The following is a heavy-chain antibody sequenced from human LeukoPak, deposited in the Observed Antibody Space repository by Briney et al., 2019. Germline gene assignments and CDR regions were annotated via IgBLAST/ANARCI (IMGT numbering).Heavy chain of an antibody. CDR3: ARDDFSTYPGLNYFDY. D-gene: IGHD4-11*01. V-gene: IGHV1-3*01. Sequence: ASVTVSCTASGYTFTHYAVHWVRQAPGQRLEWMGWTNVGNDYTESSQKFQDRLTITSDTTATTVYMELSSLRSEDTAVYYCARDDFSTYPGLNYFDYWGQGSLVTVSS. CDR1: GYTFTHYA. CDR2: TNVGNDYT. J-gene: IGHJ4*02.